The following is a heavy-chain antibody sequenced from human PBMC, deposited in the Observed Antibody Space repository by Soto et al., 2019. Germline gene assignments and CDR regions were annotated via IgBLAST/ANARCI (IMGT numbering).Heavy chain of an antibody. CDR2: ISGSGGST. CDR1: GFTFSSYA. J-gene: IGHJ4*02. D-gene: IGHD6-13*01. CDR3: AKSVASSSWSPFDY. V-gene: IGHV3-23*01. Sequence: QAGGSLRLSCAASGFTFSSYAMSWVRQAPGKGLEWVSAISGSGGSTYYADSVKGRFTISRDNSKNTLYLQMNSLRAEDTAVYYCAKSVASSSWSPFDYWGWGTLVTVSS.